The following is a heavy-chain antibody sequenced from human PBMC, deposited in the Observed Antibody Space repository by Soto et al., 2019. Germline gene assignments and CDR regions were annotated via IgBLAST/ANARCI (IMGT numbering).Heavy chain of an antibody. CDR2: INPLNGDI. J-gene: IGHJ3*01. V-gene: IGHV1-18*01. D-gene: IGHD3-3*02. CDR3: ARVKVPAAVLGAFDV. Sequence: QAQLVQSGGEMKKAGASVKVSCKASGYTFTTYGITWVRQAPGQGLDWMGWINPLNGDIKSAANFQDRVTMTTDTSTRTAYMELRSRRSDDTAVDYCARVKVPAAVLGAFDVWGQGTLVTVSS. CDR1: GYTFTTYG.